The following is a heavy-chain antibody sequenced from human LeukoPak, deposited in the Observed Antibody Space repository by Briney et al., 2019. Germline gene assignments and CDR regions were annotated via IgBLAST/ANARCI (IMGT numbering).Heavy chain of an antibody. D-gene: IGHD4-23*01. Sequence: PGGSLRLSCAASGFTVSSNYMSWVRQAPGKGLEWVSAISGSGGSTYYADSVKGRFTISRDNSKNTLYLQMNSLRAEDTAVYYCAKGRAVGFDYWGQGTLVTVSS. J-gene: IGHJ4*02. CDR3: AKGRAVGFDY. CDR2: ISGSGGST. V-gene: IGHV3-23*01. CDR1: GFTVSSNY.